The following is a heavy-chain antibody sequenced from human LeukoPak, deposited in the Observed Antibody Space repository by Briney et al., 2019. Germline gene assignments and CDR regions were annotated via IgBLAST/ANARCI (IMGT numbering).Heavy chain of an antibody. D-gene: IGHD2-15*01. CDR3: AGGARYCSGGSCYFREFHY. J-gene: IGHJ4*02. Sequence: SETLSLTCTVSGGSISSYCWSWIRQPAGKGLEWIGRIYTSGSTNYNPSLKSRVTMSVDTSKNQFSLKLSSVTAADTAVYYCAGGARYCSGGSCYFREFHYWGQGTLVTVSS. CDR2: IYTSGST. CDR1: GGSISSYC. V-gene: IGHV4-4*07.